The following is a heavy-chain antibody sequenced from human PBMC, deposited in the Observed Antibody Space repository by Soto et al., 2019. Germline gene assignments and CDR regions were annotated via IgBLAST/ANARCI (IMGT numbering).Heavy chain of an antibody. CDR1: GFPFGNFL. Sequence: LRLSCTASGFPFGNFLMSWFRQAPGKGMEWVGFIRSQPYGGTAEYAASVRGRFTISRDDSKGIAYLQMNSLQTEDSGVYYCIGSFPFWGQGTLVTVSS. CDR2: IRSQPYGGTA. D-gene: IGHD3-10*01. V-gene: IGHV3-49*03. CDR3: IGSFPF. J-gene: IGHJ4*02.